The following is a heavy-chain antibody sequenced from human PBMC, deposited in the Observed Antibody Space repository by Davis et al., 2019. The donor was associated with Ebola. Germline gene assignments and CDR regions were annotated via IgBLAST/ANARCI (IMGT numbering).Heavy chain of an antibody. CDR3: ARVGLVGAFDI. Sequence: SETLSLTYAVSGGSISSGGYSWSWIRQPPGKGLEWIGYIYHSGSTYYNPSLKSRVTISVDTSKNQFSLKLSSVTAADTAVYYCARVGLVGAFDIWGQGTMVTVSS. V-gene: IGHV4-30-2*01. J-gene: IGHJ3*02. D-gene: IGHD3-16*01. CDR1: GGSISSGGYS. CDR2: IYHSGST.